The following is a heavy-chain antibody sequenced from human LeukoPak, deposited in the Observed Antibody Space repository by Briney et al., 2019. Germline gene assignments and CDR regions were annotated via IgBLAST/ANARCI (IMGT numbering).Heavy chain of an antibody. D-gene: IGHD2-2*01. CDR1: GGSISSYY. Sequence: PSETLSLTCTVSGGSISSYYWSWIRQPPGKGLGWIGYIYYSGSTNYNPSLKSRVTISVDTSKNQFSLKLSSVTAADTAVYYCASYCSSTSCRGFQHWGQGTLVTVSS. J-gene: IGHJ1*01. CDR2: IYYSGST. V-gene: IGHV4-59*01. CDR3: ASYCSSTSCRGFQH.